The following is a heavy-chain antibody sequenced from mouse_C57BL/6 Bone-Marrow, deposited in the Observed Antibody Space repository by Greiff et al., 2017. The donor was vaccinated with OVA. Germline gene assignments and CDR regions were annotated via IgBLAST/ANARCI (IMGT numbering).Heavy chain of an antibody. CDR1: GFTITDYY. CDR2: IDPEDGDT. D-gene: IGHD2-2*01. Sequence: VQLQQSGAELVRPGASVKLSCTASGFTITDYYMHWVKQRPEQGLEWIGRIDPEDGDTEYAPKFQGKATMTADTSSNTAYLQLSSLTSEDTAVYYCTICGCDEGAMDYWGQGTSVTVSA. J-gene: IGHJ4*01. V-gene: IGHV14-1*01. CDR3: TICGCDEGAMDY.